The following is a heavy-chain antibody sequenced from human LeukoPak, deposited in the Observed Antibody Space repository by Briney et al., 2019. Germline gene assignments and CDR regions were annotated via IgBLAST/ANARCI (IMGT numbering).Heavy chain of an antibody. J-gene: IGHJ4*02. CDR2: ISGSGGST. CDR3: ARGGGSGWYDY. V-gene: IGHV3-23*01. Sequence: GGSLRLSCAASGFTFSSYDMSWVRQAPGKGLEWVSTISGSGGSTYYADSVKGRFTISRDNAKNSLYLQMDSLRAEDTAVYYCARGGGSGWYDYWGQGTLVTVSS. D-gene: IGHD6-19*01. CDR1: GFTFSSYD.